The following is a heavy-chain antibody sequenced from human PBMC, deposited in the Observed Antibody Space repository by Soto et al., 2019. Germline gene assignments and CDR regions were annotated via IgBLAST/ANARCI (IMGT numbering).Heavy chain of an antibody. CDR1: GGSVTTSDYS. CDR2: VYYSGST. Sequence: QLQLQESGPGLVKSSETLSLTCTVSGGSVTTSDYSWGWIRQPPGKGLEWIGSVYYSGSTHYNPSLESRVTLSVDTSKNQFSLKLNSVTAADTAVYYCARQWGNWYWGFNVWGQGTMVTVSS. J-gene: IGHJ3*01. CDR3: ARQWGNWYWGFNV. D-gene: IGHD6-13*01. V-gene: IGHV4-39*01.